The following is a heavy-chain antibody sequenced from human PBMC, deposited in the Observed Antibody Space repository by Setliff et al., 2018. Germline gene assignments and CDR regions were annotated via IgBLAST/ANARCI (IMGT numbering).Heavy chain of an antibody. CDR3: ARVRRRDGYNSGIYWYFDL. J-gene: IGHJ2*01. Sequence: ASETLSLTCTVSGGSISNYYWSWIRQPPGKGLEWIGYIYYSGSTYYNPSLKSRVTISVDTSKNQFSLKLSSVTAADTAVYYCARVRRRDGYNSGIYWYFDLWGRGTLVTVSS. D-gene: IGHD5-12*01. CDR1: GGSISNYY. V-gene: IGHV4-59*08. CDR2: IYYSGST.